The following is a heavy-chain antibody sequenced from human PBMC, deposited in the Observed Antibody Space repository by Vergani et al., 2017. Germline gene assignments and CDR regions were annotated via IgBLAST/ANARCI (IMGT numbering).Heavy chain of an antibody. CDR1: GGTFSSYA. CDR3: AICSRHYDILTGPFDY. D-gene: IGHD3-9*01. V-gene: IGHV1-69*12. Sequence: QVQLVQSGAEVKKPGSSVKVSCKASGGTFSSYAISWVRQAPGQGLEWMGGIIPIFGTANYAQKFQGRVTITADESTSTAYMELSSLRSEDTAVYYCAICSRHYDILTGPFDYWGQGSLVTVYS. J-gene: IGHJ4*02. CDR2: IIPIFGTA.